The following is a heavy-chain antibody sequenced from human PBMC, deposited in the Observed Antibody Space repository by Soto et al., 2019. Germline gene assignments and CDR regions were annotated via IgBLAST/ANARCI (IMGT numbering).Heavy chain of an antibody. CDR2: ISPYNDDT. V-gene: IGHV1-18*01. D-gene: IGHD3-22*01. CDR1: AYTFSSYG. Sequence: QAQLVQSGPEVKKPGASVKVSCKASAYTFSSYGISWVRQAPGQGLEWLGWISPYNDDTKYAQKLQGRVTMTTETSTRTAYMTLGGLRSDDTAVYYCARGGYYDSSGSRNYHYYGFDVWGQGTTVTVSS. CDR3: ARGGYYDSSGSRNYHYYGFDV. J-gene: IGHJ6*02.